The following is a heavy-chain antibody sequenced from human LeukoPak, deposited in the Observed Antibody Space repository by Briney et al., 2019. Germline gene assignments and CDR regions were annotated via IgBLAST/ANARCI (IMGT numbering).Heavy chain of an antibody. V-gene: IGHV3-53*01. CDR3: ARDSSGQKNFDY. D-gene: IGHD3-22*01. Sequence: GGSLRLSCAASGLTVSSNYMSWVRQAPGKGLEWVSVIYSGGSTYYADSVKGRFTISRDNSKNTLYLQMNSLRAEDTAVYYCARDSSGQKNFDYWGQGTLVTVSS. CDR1: GLTVSSNY. CDR2: IYSGGST. J-gene: IGHJ4*02.